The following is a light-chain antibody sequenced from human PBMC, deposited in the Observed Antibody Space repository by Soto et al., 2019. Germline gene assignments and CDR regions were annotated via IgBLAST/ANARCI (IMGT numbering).Light chain of an antibody. CDR1: SGDVGGYND. J-gene: IGLJ1*01. Sequence: QSALTQPASVSGSPGQSITISCTGTSGDVGGYNDVSWYQQHPGKAPKLLVYDVTNRPSGVSNRFSGSKSGNTASLTISGLQAEDEADYYCSSYTSSSTPLVFGTGTKVTV. V-gene: IGLV2-14*01. CDR3: SSYTSSSTPLV. CDR2: DVT.